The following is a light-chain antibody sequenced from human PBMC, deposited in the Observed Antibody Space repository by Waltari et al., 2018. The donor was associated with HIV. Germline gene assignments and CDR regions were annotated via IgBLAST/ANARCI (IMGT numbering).Light chain of an antibody. CDR1: HRDFGSYDF. V-gene: IGLV2-14*01. CDR2: DVR. J-gene: IGLJ1*01. Sequence: QSALTQPASASESPGQSITLSCTGTHRDFGSYDFVSWYQQYPGKAPRLIISDVRNRPSGISSRFSGSKYGYTASLTISGLRAEDEADYFCSSWTSSTTLVFGTGTKVTVL. CDR3: SSWTSSTTLV.